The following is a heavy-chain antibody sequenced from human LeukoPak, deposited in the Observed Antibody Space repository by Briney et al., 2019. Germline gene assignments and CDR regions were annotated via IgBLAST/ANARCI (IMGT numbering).Heavy chain of an antibody. Sequence: GSLRLSCAASGFTFSSYWMHWVRQAPGKGLVWVSRINSDGSSTSYADSVKGRFTISRDNSENTLYLQMNTLRVEDTAFYYCARDPQVNDFGDYADYWYFDLWGRGTLVTVSS. CDR2: INSDGSST. CDR3: ARDPQVNDFGDYADYWYFDL. V-gene: IGHV3-74*01. J-gene: IGHJ2*01. CDR1: GFTFSSYW. D-gene: IGHD4-17*01.